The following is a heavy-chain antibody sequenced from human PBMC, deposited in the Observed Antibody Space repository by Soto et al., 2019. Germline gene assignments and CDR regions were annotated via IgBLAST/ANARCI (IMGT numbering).Heavy chain of an antibody. Sequence: GGSLRLSCAASEFTFSIYWMSWVRQAPGKGLEWVANIKQDGGEKYYVDSVKGRFTISRDNAKNSLYLQMNSLSAEDTAVYYCARDRRGYSGYDYLPYFDYWGQGTLVTVSS. CDR1: EFTFSIYW. V-gene: IGHV3-7*04. CDR3: ARDRRGYSGYDYLPYFDY. D-gene: IGHD5-12*01. J-gene: IGHJ4*02. CDR2: IKQDGGEK.